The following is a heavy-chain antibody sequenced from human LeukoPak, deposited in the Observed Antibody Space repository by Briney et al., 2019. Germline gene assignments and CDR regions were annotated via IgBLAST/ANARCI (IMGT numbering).Heavy chain of an antibody. V-gene: IGHV3-30*19. Sequence: GGSLRLSCAASGFTFSSYGMHWVRQAPGKGLEWVAVISYDGSNKYYADSVKGRFTISRDNSKNTLYLQMNSLRAEDTAVYYCARDKTYRGPYYYYGMDVWGQGTTVTVSS. CDR3: ARDKTYRGPYYYYGMDV. D-gene: IGHD6-25*01. CDR2: ISYDGSNK. CDR1: GFTFSSYG. J-gene: IGHJ6*02.